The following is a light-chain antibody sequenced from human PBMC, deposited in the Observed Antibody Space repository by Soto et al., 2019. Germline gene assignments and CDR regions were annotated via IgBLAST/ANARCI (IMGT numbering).Light chain of an antibody. J-gene: IGKJ1*01. V-gene: IGKV3-15*01. Sequence: ELVLTQSPGTLSLAPGQRTTLSCRASQSVSSNLAWYQQKPGQAPRLIIYGAYTRATGIPARFSGSGSGTDFTLTISSLQSEDFALYYCQQYDNWPPWTCGQGTKVDIK. CDR1: QSVSSN. CDR3: QQYDNWPPWT. CDR2: GAY.